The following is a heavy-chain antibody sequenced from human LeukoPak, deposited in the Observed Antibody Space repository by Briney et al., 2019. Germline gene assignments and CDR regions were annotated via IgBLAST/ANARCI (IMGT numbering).Heavy chain of an antibody. CDR2: IKSDGSKT. CDR1: GFTFRSYW. D-gene: IGHD1-26*01. J-gene: IGHJ3*02. CDR3: ARDPHGGSGSDPHDAFDI. Sequence: GGSLRLSWASSGFTFRSYWMHWVRQAPGKGLVWVSRIKSDGSKTSYADSVKGRFTISRDNTKNTLYLQMNSLRAEDTAVYYCARDPHGGSGSDPHDAFDIWGQGIMVTVSS. V-gene: IGHV3-74*01.